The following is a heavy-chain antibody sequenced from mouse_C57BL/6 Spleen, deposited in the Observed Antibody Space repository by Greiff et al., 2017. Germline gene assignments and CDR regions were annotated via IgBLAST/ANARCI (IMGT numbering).Heavy chain of an antibody. V-gene: IGHV1-55*01. D-gene: IGHD6-1*01. CDR1: GYTFTNYS. CDR2: IYPGNGST. Sequence: VKLQESGAELVKPGASVKLSCTASGYTFTNYSIHWVKQRPGQGLEWIGGIYPGNGSTNYTAKFKGKATLTADTSSSTAYLQLSSLTSEDTAVYYCARGASFDYWGQGTSVTVSS. CDR3: ARGASFDY. J-gene: IGHJ2*02.